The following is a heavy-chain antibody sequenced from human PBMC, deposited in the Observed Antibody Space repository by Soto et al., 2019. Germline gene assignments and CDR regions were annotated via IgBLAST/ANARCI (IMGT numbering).Heavy chain of an antibody. D-gene: IGHD3-9*01. CDR3: ARDWDYDILTGYYMDAFDI. V-gene: IGHV3-7*01. Sequence: GGSLRLSCAASGFTFSSYWMSWVRQAPGKGLEWVANIKQDGSEKYYVDSVKGRFTISRDNAKNSLYLQMNSLRAEDTAVYYCARDWDYDILTGYYMDAFDIWGQGTMVTVSS. CDR2: IKQDGSEK. J-gene: IGHJ3*02. CDR1: GFTFSSYW.